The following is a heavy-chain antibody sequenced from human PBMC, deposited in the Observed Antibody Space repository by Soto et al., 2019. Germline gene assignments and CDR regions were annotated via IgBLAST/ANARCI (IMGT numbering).Heavy chain of an antibody. J-gene: IGHJ4*02. D-gene: IGHD4-17*01. V-gene: IGHV4-59*08. CDR3: ARNYGGNVDY. Sequence: QVQLQEAGPGLGRPSETLAPTRTVSGGSISRLHLSWIRQPPGKGLEWIGYIYYSGSANYNPSLKSRVTISVDTSKNQFSLKLSSATAADTAVYYCARNYGGNVDYWGQGTLVTVSS. CDR2: IYYSGSA. CDR1: GGSISRLH.